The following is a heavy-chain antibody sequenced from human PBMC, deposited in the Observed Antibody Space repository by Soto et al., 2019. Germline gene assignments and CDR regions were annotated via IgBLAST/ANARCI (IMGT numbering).Heavy chain of an antibody. V-gene: IGHV1-3*01. CDR2: INAGNGNT. CDR1: GYTFTSYA. D-gene: IGHD3-10*01. Sequence: GASVKVSCKASGYTFTSYAMHWVRQAPGQRLEWMGWINAGNGNTKYSQKFQGRVTITRDTSASTAYMELSSLRSEDTAVYYCARGSLWFGELLSLGWFDPWGQGTLVTVSS. J-gene: IGHJ5*02. CDR3: ARGSLWFGELLSLGWFDP.